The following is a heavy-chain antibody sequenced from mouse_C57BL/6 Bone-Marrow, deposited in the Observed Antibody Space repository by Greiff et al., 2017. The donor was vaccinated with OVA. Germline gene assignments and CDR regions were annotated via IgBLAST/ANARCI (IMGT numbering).Heavy chain of an antibody. Sequence: VQLQQPGTELVKPGASVKLSCKASGYTFTSYWMHWVKQRPGQGLEWIGNINPSNGGTNYNEKFKSKATLTVDKSSSTAYMQLSSLTSEDSAVYYCARGGYYGYDVEGFAYWGQGTLVTVSA. CDR2: INPSNGGT. V-gene: IGHV1-53*01. D-gene: IGHD2-2*01. J-gene: IGHJ3*01. CDR3: ARGGYYGYDVEGFAY. CDR1: GYTFTSYW.